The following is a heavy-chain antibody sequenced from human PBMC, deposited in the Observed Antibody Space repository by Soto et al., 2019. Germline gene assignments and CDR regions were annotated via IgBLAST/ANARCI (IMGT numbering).Heavy chain of an antibody. Sequence: SETLSLTCTVSGGSISSGDYYWSWIRQPPGKGLEWIGYIYYSGSTYYNPSLKSRVTISVDTSKNQFSLKLSSVTAADTAVYYCATWLQNYYYYGMDVWGQGTTVTVSS. D-gene: IGHD5-12*01. CDR1: GGSISSGDYY. CDR2: IYYSGST. CDR3: ATWLQNYYYYGMDV. J-gene: IGHJ6*02. V-gene: IGHV4-30-4*01.